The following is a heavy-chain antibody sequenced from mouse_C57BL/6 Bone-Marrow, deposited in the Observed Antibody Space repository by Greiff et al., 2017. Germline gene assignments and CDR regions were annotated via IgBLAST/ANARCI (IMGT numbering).Heavy chain of an antibody. CDR3: ARENGYYSNYGDY. Sequence: VQLQQPGAELVRPGTSVMLSCKASGYTFTSYWMHWVKQRPGQGLEWIGVIDPSDSYTNYDQKFKGKATLTVDTSSSTAYMQLSSLTSEDSAVYYWARENGYYSNYGDYWGQGTTLTVSS. J-gene: IGHJ2*01. CDR2: IDPSDSYT. CDR1: GYTFTSYW. D-gene: IGHD2-5*01. V-gene: IGHV1-59*01.